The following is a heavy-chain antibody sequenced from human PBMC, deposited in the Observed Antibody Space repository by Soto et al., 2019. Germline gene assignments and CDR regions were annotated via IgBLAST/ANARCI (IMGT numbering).Heavy chain of an antibody. Sequence: QVQLVESGGGVVQPGRSLRLSCAASGFTFSSYGMHWVRQAPGKGLEWVAVIWYDGSNKYYADSVKGRFTISRDNSKNTLYLQMNILRAEDTAVYYCAREWDGIAVAGIGYWGQGTLVTVSS. V-gene: IGHV3-33*01. CDR2: IWYDGSNK. CDR1: GFTFSSYG. J-gene: IGHJ4*02. CDR3: AREWDGIAVAGIGY. D-gene: IGHD6-19*01.